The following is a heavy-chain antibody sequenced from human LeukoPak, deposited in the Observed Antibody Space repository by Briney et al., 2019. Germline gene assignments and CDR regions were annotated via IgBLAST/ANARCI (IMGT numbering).Heavy chain of an antibody. V-gene: IGHV1-3*01. Sequence: ASVKVSCKASGYTFTSYAMHWVRQAPGQRLEWMGWINAGNGNTRYSQKFQGRVTITRDTSASTAYMELSSLRSEDTAVYYCARDRGEQWLVYWFDPWGQGTLVTVSS. J-gene: IGHJ5*02. D-gene: IGHD6-19*01. CDR1: GYTFTSYA. CDR3: ARDRGEQWLVYWFDP. CDR2: INAGNGNT.